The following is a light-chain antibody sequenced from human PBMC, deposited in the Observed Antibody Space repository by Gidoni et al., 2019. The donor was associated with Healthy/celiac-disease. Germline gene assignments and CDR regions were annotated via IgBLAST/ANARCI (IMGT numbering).Light chain of an antibody. CDR2: AAS. CDR1: QSSSSS. CDR3: QQSYSTPLT. V-gene: IGKV1-39*01. Sequence: DIQMTQSPSSLSASVGDRVTITCRARQSSSSSLNWYQQKPGKAHKLLIYAASSWQRGVPSRFSGSGSGTDFTLTISSLQPYDFATYYCQQSYSTPLTFGGGTKVEIK. J-gene: IGKJ4*01.